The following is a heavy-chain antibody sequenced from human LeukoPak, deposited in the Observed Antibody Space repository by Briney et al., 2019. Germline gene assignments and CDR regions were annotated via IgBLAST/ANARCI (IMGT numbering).Heavy chain of an antibody. J-gene: IGHJ3*02. Sequence: GGSLRLSCAASGFTFDDYAMHWVRQAPGEGLEWVSLISGDGGSTYYADSVKGRFTISRDNSKNSLYLQMNSLRTEDTALYYCAGSTMDRGVIMRMGDIWGQGTMVTVSS. V-gene: IGHV3-43*02. D-gene: IGHD3-10*01. CDR1: GFTFDDYA. CDR3: AGSTMDRGVIMRMGDI. CDR2: ISGDGGST.